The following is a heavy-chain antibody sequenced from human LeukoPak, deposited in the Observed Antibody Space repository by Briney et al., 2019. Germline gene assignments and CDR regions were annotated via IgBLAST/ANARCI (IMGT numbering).Heavy chain of an antibody. CDR2: ISGSGGST. CDR1: GFTFSSNA. CDR3: AKLGYCSSTSCSMGGLDF. Sequence: GGSLRLPCAASGFTFSSNAMSWVRQAPGKGLEWVSGISGSGGSTYYADSVTGRFTISRDNSKNTPYLQMNSLRAEDTAIYYCAKLGYCSSTSCSMGGLDFWGQGTLVTVSS. D-gene: IGHD2-2*01. V-gene: IGHV3-23*01. J-gene: IGHJ4*02.